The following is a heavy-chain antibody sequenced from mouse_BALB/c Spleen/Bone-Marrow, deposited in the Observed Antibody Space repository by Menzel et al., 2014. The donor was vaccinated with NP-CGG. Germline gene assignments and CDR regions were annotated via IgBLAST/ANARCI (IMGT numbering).Heavy chain of an antibody. V-gene: IGHV1-80*01. D-gene: IGHD2-4*01. CDR3: AREGYDYDWFAY. CDR1: GYAFSSYW. CDR2: IYPGDGDT. Sequence: VQLQQSGAELVRPGSSVKISCKASGYAFSSYWMNWAKQRPGQGLEWIGQIYPGDGDTNYNGKFKGKATLTADKSSSTAYMQLSSLTSEDSAVYFCAREGYDYDWFAYWGQGTLVTVSA. J-gene: IGHJ3*01.